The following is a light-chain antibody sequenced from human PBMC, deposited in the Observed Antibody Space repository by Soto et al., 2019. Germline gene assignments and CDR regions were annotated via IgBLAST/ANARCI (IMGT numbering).Light chain of an antibody. J-gene: IGKJ1*01. Sequence: EIVMTQSPATLSVSPGERATLSCRASQSVNSNLAWYQQKPGQPPRLLIYGASTRATGIPARVSGSGSGTEFTLTISSLQSEDFAVYYCQQYNNWLTWTFGQGTKVDIK. V-gene: IGKV3-15*01. CDR1: QSVNSN. CDR3: QQYNNWLTWT. CDR2: GAS.